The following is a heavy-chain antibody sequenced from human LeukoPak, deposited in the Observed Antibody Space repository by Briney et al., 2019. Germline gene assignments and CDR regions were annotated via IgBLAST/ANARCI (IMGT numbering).Heavy chain of an antibody. J-gene: IGHJ6*02. CDR3: ARAVIGYSYGYYKDYYYGMDV. CDR2: ISAYNGNT. Sequence: ASVKVSCKASGYTFTSYGISWVRQAPGQGLEWMGWISAYNGNTNYAQKLQGRVTMTTDTSTSTAYMERRSLRSDDTAVYYCARAVIGYSYGYYKDYYYGMDVWGQGTTVTVSS. D-gene: IGHD5-18*01. V-gene: IGHV1-18*01. CDR1: GYTFTSYG.